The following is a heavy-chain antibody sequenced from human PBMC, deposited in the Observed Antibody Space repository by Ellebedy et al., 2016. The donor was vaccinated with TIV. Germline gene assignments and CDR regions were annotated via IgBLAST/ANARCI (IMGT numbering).Heavy chain of an antibody. D-gene: IGHD3-10*01. CDR3: ARVSSVGWFGEYVYFFDY. CDR1: GGSVSSDSYH. CDR2: INYSGST. J-gene: IGHJ4*02. V-gene: IGHV4-61*01. Sequence: MPGGSLRLSCSVSGGSVSSDSYHWSWIRQPPGKGLDWIGYINYSGSTNHNPSLKSRVTISVDTSKHQLSLKLSSVTAADTAVYYCARVSSVGWFGEYVYFFDYWGQGALVTVSS.